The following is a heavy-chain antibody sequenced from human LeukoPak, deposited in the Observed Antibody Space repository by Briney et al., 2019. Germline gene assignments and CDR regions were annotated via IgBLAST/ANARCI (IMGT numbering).Heavy chain of an antibody. CDR1: GFTFRSHA. D-gene: IGHD3-22*01. CDR2: IYENGGTT. CDR3: ARGAYYYDSSTYLSDVAY. Sequence: PGGSLRLSCVGSGFTFRSHAMSWVRQAPEKGLEFVSGIYENGGTTYYADSVKGRFTISRDNAKDSLYLQMNSLRAEDTAVYYCARGAYYYDSSTYLSDVAYWGQGTLVTVSS. V-gene: IGHV3-23*01. J-gene: IGHJ4*02.